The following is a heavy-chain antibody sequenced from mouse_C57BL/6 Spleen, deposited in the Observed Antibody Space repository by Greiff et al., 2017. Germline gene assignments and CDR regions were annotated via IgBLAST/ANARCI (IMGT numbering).Heavy chain of an antibody. J-gene: IGHJ3*01. Sequence: QVQLQQPGAELVKPGASVKLSCKASGYTFTSYWMQWVKQRPGQGLEWIGEIDPSDSYTNYNQKFKGKATLTVETSSSTAYMQLSSLTSEDSAVYYWARGRAGNRGFAYWGQGTLVTVSA. D-gene: IGHD2-1*01. CDR2: IDPSDSYT. V-gene: IGHV1-50*01. CDR1: GYTFTSYW. CDR3: ARGRAGNRGFAY.